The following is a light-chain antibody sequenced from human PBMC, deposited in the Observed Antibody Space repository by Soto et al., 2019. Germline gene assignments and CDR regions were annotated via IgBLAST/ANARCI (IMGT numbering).Light chain of an antibody. V-gene: IGKV1-5*03. Sequence: DIQMTQSPATLSGSVGDRVTITCRASQPISSWLAWYPQKPGKAPKLLIYKASTLKSGVPSRFSGSGSGTEFPLTISSLQRDDFATYYCKHYNSYSEAFGQGTKVDIK. CDR2: KAS. J-gene: IGKJ1*01. CDR1: QPISSW. CDR3: KHYNSYSEA.